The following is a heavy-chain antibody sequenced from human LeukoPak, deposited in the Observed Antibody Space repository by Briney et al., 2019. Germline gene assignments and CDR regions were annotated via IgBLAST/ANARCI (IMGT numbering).Heavy chain of an antibody. J-gene: IGHJ4*02. V-gene: IGHV3-53*01. CDR1: GSIVSTNY. CDR3: ARGEYGSGWYRD. D-gene: IGHD6-19*01. Sequence: PGGSLRLSCAASGSIVSTNYMSWVRQAPGKGLEWVSLIYSGGNTNYADSVKGRFTFFRDNSNNTLFLQMNSLRVEDTAVYYCARGEYGSGWYRDWGQGTLVTVSS. CDR2: IYSGGNT.